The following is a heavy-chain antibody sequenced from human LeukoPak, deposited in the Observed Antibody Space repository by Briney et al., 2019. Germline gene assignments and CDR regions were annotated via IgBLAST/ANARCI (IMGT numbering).Heavy chain of an antibody. CDR3: AKDVDDFGNYVLDH. D-gene: IGHD4-11*01. J-gene: IGHJ4*02. V-gene: IGHV3-43*02. CDR2: ISGDGAST. CDR1: GFTFGDYA. Sequence: GGSLRLSCAASGFTFGDYAMHWVRQAAGKGLEWLSLISGDGASTDYAESLKGRVAISRDNGKNSLSLQMNSLRAEDTALYYCAKDVDDFGNYVLDHWGQGTLVTVSS.